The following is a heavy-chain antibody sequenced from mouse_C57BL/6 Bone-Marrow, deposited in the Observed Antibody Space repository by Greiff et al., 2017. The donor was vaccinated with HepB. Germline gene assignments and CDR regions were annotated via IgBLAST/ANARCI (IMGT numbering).Heavy chain of an antibody. CDR2: IDPENGDT. CDR3: TTRHYDY. J-gene: IGHJ2*01. CDR1: GFNIKDDY. V-gene: IGHV14-4*01. D-gene: IGHD1-2*01. Sequence: EVQLQQSGAELVRPGASVKLSCTASGFNIKDDYMHWVKQRPEQGLEWIGWIDPENGDTEYASKFQGKATITADTSSNTAYLQLSSLTSEDTAVYYCTTRHYDYWDQGTTLTVSS.